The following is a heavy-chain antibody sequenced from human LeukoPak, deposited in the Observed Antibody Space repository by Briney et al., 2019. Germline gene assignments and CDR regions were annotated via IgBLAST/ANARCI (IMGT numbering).Heavy chain of an antibody. J-gene: IGHJ6*03. CDR1: GYTFTGYC. V-gene: IGHV1-2*02. Sequence: ASVKVSCKASGYTFTGYCMHWVRQAPGQGLEWMVWMNPNSGGTNYAQKFQRRVTRTRDTSISTAYMELSRLRSQDTAVSYRARDRKDATAMVPHYYYYMDVWGKGTPVTVSS. D-gene: IGHD5-18*01. CDR3: ARDRKDATAMVPHYYYYMDV. CDR2: MNPNSGGT.